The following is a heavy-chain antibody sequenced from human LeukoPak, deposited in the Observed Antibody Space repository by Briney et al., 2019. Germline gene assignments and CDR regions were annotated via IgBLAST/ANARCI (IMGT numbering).Heavy chain of an antibody. V-gene: IGHV3-30-3*01. D-gene: IGHD6-19*01. CDR1: GFTFSSYA. J-gene: IGHJ4*02. CDR3: AKDLYSSGWYANLDY. Sequence: PGGSLRLSCAASGFTFSSYAMHWVRQAPGKGLEWVAVISYDGSNKYYADSVKGRFTISRDNSKNTLYLQMNSLRAEDTAVYYCAKDLYSSGWYANLDYWGQGTLVTVSS. CDR2: ISYDGSNK.